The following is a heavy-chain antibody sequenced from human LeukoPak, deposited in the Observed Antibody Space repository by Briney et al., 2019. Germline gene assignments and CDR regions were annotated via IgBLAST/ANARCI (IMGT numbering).Heavy chain of an antibody. CDR2: ISWNSGII. Sequence: GGSLRLSCAASGFTFDDYAMPWVRQAPGKGLEWVSVISWNSGIICYADSVKGRFTISRDNTKNSLYLQMNSLRAEDTALYYCAQDTRGFWSFNAFDLWGQGTMVTVSS. J-gene: IGHJ3*01. CDR3: AQDTRGFWSFNAFDL. V-gene: IGHV3-9*01. CDR1: GFTFDDYA. D-gene: IGHD3-10*01.